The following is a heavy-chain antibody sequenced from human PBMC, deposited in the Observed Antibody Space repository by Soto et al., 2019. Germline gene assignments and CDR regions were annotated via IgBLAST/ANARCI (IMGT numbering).Heavy chain of an antibody. V-gene: IGHV3-23*01. Sequence: PXGSLRLSCAAAGFTFSSYAMSWVRQAPGKELDWVSTISGNSGKTNYAESVKGRFSISRDNSKNTVHLQLDSLRAEDTAVYFCAKLGFVLMELYYFHQWGHGSLVTVSS. CDR1: GFTFSSYA. D-gene: IGHD2-8*01. J-gene: IGHJ1*01. CDR3: AKLGFVLMELYYFHQ. CDR2: ISGNSGKT.